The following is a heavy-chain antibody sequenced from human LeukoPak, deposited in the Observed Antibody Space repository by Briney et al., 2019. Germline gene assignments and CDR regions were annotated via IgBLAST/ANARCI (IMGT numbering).Heavy chain of an antibody. CDR2: IYYSGST. CDR1: GGSISSYY. CDR3: ARDAPSYDSSGYYYLFDY. V-gene: IGHV4-59*01. Sequence: SETLSLTCTVPGGSISSYYWSWIRQPPGKGLEWIGYIYYSGSTNYNPSLKSRVTISVDTSKNQFSLKLSSVTAADTAVYYCARDAPSYDSSGYYYLFDYWGQGTLVTVSS. J-gene: IGHJ4*02. D-gene: IGHD3-22*01.